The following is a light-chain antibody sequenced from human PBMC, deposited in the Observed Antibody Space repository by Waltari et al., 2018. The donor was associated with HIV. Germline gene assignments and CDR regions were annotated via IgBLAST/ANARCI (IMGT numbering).Light chain of an antibody. CDR3: VIWHNSVWV. V-gene: IGLV5-45*02. CDR1: SGINVGIYR. Sequence: QTVLTQPSSLSASPGASVSLTCTFRSGINVGIYRIYWYQQKSGSPPQYLRTCKADSEKRQASGGPSRFSGSKDFSANAGILLISGLQSEDEADYYCVIWHNSVWVFGGGTKLTVL. J-gene: IGLJ3*02. CDR2: CKADSEK.